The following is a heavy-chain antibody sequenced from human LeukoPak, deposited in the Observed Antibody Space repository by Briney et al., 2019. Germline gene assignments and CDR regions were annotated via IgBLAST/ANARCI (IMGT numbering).Heavy chain of an antibody. CDR1: GFTFSNAW. CDR3: TTDKWFGELLVY. J-gene: IGHJ4*02. CDR2: IKSKTDGGTT. D-gene: IGHD3-10*01. Sequence: RPGGSLRLSCAASGFTFSNAWMSWVRQAPGKGLEWVGRIKSKTDGGTTDYAAPVKGRFTISRDDSKNTLYLQMNSLKTEDTAVYYCTTDKWFGELLVYWGQGTLVTVSS. V-gene: IGHV3-15*01.